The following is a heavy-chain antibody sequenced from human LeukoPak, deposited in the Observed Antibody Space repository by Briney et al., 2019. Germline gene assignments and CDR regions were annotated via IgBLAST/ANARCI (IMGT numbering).Heavy chain of an antibody. D-gene: IGHD3-22*01. Sequence: TSETLSLTCTVSGGSISNGGYYWSWIRQHPGKGLEWIGYIYYSGSTYYNPSLKSRVTISVDTSKNQFSLKLSSVTAADTAVYYCARDQGYYDSSGYYYAWFDPWGQGTLVTVSS. V-gene: IGHV4-31*03. CDR2: IYYSGST. CDR3: ARDQGYYDSSGYYYAWFDP. J-gene: IGHJ5*02. CDR1: GGSISNGGYY.